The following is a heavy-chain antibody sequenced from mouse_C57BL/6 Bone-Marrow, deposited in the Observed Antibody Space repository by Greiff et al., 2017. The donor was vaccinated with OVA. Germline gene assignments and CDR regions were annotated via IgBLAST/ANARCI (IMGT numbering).Heavy chain of an antibody. CDR2: ISYDGSN. Sequence: ESGPGPVKPSQSLSLTCSVTGYSITSGYYWNWIRQFPGNKLEWMGYISYDGSNNYNPSLKNRISITRDTSKNQFFLKLNSVTTEDTATYYCARDYGSSYTDYWGQGTTLTVSS. D-gene: IGHD1-1*01. J-gene: IGHJ2*01. CDR1: GYSITSGYY. CDR3: ARDYGSSYTDY. V-gene: IGHV3-6*01.